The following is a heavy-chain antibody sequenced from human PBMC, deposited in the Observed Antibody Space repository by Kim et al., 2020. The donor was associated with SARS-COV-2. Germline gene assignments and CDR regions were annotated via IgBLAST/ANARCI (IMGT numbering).Heavy chain of an antibody. CDR3: ARRYCGGDCYLDY. D-gene: IGHD2-21*02. J-gene: IGHJ4*02. Sequence: YNRSLKCRVTISVDTYKNQYSLKVSSVTAADTAVYYCARRYCGGDCYLDYWGQGTLVTVSS. V-gene: IGHV4-30-2*04.